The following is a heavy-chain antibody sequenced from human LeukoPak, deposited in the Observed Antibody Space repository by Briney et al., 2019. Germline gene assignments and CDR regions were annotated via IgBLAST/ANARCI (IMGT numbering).Heavy chain of an antibody. D-gene: IGHD3-10*01. V-gene: IGHV4-59*01. J-gene: IGHJ3*02. Sequence: SETLSLTCSVSVASISSYYWTWIRQPPGKGLEWIGYIFNTGSTNYNPSLKSRVNISIDTSKSQISLKLRSVTAADTAMYYCARYFRGLYAFDMWGQGTMVTVSS. CDR2: IFNTGST. CDR1: VASISSYY. CDR3: ARYFRGLYAFDM.